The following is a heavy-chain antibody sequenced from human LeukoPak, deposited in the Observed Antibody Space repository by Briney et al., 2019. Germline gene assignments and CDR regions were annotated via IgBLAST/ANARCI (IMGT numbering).Heavy chain of an antibody. Sequence: PSQTLSLTCTVSGGSISSGDYYWSWIRQPPGKGLEWIGYIYYSGSTYYNPSLKSRVTISVDTSKNQFSLKLSSVTAADTAVYYYARGSDGYLYYAFDIWGQGTMVTVSS. CDR3: ARGSDGYLYYAFDI. CDR2: IYYSGST. J-gene: IGHJ3*02. CDR1: GGSISSGDYY. D-gene: IGHD5-18*01. V-gene: IGHV4-30-4*01.